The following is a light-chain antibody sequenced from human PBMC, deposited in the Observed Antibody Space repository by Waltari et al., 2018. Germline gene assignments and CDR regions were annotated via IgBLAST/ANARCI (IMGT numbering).Light chain of an antibody. J-gene: IGKJ3*01. Sequence: DIQLTQSPSSLSASVGDRLCITCRASQNIHTYLSWYQQIPGKAPRLLISAASNLQSGVPSRFSGSGSGTDFTLTVTSLHPEDFAAYYCQQSYGSPPTFGPGTKIHIK. CDR3: QQSYGSPPT. CDR2: AAS. CDR1: QNIHTY. V-gene: IGKV1-39*01.